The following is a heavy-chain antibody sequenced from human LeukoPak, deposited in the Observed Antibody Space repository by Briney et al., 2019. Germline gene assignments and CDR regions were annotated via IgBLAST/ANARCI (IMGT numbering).Heavy chain of an antibody. CDR2: IYYSGST. J-gene: IGHJ4*02. CDR1: GGSISSSSYY. D-gene: IGHD3-16*02. V-gene: IGHV4-39*01. Sequence: SETLSLTCTVSGGSISSSSYYWGWIRQPPGKGLEWIGSIYYSGSTYYNPSLKSRVTISVDTSKNQFSLKLSSVTAADTAVYYCARANGMITFGGVIVLDYWGQGTLVTVSS. CDR3: ARANGMITFGGVIVLDY.